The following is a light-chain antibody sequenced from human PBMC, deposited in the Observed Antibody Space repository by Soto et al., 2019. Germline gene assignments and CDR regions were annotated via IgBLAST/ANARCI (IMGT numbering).Light chain of an antibody. V-gene: IGKV1-39*01. Sequence: DIQMTQSPSSLSASVGDRVTITCRASQTISSYLNWYQQKPGKTPKLLIYTASNLQSGVPSRFSGSGSGTDFTLTISSLQPEDFATYYCQQSYSTPYTFGQGTKPEIK. CDR1: QTISSY. J-gene: IGKJ2*01. CDR2: TAS. CDR3: QQSYSTPYT.